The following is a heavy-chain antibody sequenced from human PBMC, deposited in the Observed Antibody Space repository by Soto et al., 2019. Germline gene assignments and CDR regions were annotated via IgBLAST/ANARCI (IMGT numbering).Heavy chain of an antibody. J-gene: IGHJ6*02. CDR1: SCSISSYC. V-gene: IGHV4-59*01. Sequence: EPLTLTCTVSSCSISSYCGSWIRQPPGKGLDWIGYIYYSGSTNYNPSLKSRVTISVDTSKNQFSLKLSSVTAADTAVYYCARNDGYCTNGVCLYYYGMDVWGQGTTVTVSS. CDR3: ARNDGYCTNGVCLYYYGMDV. D-gene: IGHD2-8*01. CDR2: IYYSGST.